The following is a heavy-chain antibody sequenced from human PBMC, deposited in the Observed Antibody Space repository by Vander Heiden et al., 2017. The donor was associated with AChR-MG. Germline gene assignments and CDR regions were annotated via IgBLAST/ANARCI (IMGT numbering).Heavy chain of an antibody. D-gene: IGHD3-10*01. CDR2: IIPIFGTA. CDR3: ARDSSSALCRELFFYMDV. CDR1: GGTFSSYA. J-gene: IGHJ6*03. Sequence: QVQLVQSGAEVKKPGSSVKVSCKASGGTFSSYAISWVRQAPGQGLEWMGGIIPIFGTANYAQKFQGRVTITADESTSTAYMELSSLRSEDTAVYYCARDSSSALCRELFFYMDVWGKGTTVTVSS. V-gene: IGHV1-69*01.